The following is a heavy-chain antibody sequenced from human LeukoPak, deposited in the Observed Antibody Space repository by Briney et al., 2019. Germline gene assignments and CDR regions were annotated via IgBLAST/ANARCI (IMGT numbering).Heavy chain of an antibody. CDR2: IKQDGSEK. Sequence: GGSLRLSCAASGFTFSDYWMSWVRQPPGKGLEWVANIKQDGSEKYYVDSVKGRFTISRDNAKNSLYLQMNSLTAEDTAVYYCARDRRPSFYGGLDSWGQGTLVTVSS. CDR1: GFTFSDYW. D-gene: IGHD4-23*01. J-gene: IGHJ5*02. CDR3: ARDRRPSFYGGLDS. V-gene: IGHV3-7*01.